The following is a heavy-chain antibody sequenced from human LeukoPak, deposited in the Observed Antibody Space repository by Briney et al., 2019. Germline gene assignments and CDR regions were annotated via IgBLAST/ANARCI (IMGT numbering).Heavy chain of an antibody. CDR3: AKDSRGYGKPFDY. CDR1: GFSFSNYA. D-gene: IGHD5-12*01. CDR2: ISGSGSGT. Sequence: GGSLRLSCAASGFSFSNYAMSWVRQAPGKGLEWVSAISGSGSGTYYADSVKGQFTISRDNSKNTLYLQMNSLRAEDTAVYYCAKDSRGYGKPFDYWGQGTLVTVSS. J-gene: IGHJ4*02. V-gene: IGHV3-23*01.